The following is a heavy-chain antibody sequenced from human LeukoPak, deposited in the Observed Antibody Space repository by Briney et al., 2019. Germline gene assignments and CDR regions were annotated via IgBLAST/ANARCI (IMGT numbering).Heavy chain of an antibody. J-gene: IGHJ4*02. CDR3: AGSAGGYSSGYYYFFDY. CDR1: GYSFTSYW. Sequence: ESLKISCKGSGYSFTSYWIGWVRQMPGKGLEWMGIIYPGDSDTRYSPSFQGQVTISADKSISTAYLQWSSLKASDTAMYYCAGSAGGYSSGYYYFFDYWGQGTLVTVSS. D-gene: IGHD3-22*01. CDR2: IYPGDSDT. V-gene: IGHV5-51*01.